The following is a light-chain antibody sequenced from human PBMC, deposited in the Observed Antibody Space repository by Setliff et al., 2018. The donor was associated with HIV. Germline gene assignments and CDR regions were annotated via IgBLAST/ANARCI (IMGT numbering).Light chain of an antibody. Sequence: NFMLTQPPSVSESPGKTVTISYTRTSGSIASNYVQWYQQRPGSSPTAVIYEDNQRPSGVPDRFSGSIDSSSNSATLTISGLETEDEADYYCQFYDSSNYVFGTGTKVTVL. CDR3: QFYDSSNYV. CDR1: SGSIASNY. J-gene: IGLJ1*01. CDR2: EDN. V-gene: IGLV6-57*01.